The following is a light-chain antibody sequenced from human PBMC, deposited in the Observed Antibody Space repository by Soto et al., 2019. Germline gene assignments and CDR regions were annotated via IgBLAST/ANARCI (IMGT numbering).Light chain of an antibody. J-gene: IGLJ1*01. Sequence: QSALTQPASVSGSPGQSVAISCTGTSSDVAADHFVSWYQQHPGKAPKLLVFDVSNRPSGVSDRFSGSKSGNTASLTISGLQAEDEADYYCSSYSSGRNYVFGAGTKVTVL. CDR3: SSYSSGRNYV. CDR1: SSDVAADHF. CDR2: DVS. V-gene: IGLV2-14*01.